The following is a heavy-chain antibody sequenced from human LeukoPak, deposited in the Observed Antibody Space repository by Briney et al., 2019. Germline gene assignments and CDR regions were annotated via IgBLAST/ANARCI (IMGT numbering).Heavy chain of an antibody. J-gene: IGHJ4*02. D-gene: IGHD5/OR15-5a*01. CDR1: GGSMSGYY. V-gene: IGHV4-59*12. Sequence: NPSETLSLTCTVSGGSMSGYYWSWIRQPPGKRLEWIGYIYYTGGTNYNPSLKSRVTISVDTSKNQFSLKLSSVTAADTAVYYCARETPGGLRDSWGQGTLVTVSS. CDR3: ARETPGGLRDS. CDR2: IYYTGGT.